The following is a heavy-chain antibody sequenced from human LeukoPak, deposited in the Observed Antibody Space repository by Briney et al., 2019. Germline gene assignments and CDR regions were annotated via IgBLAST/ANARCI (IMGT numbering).Heavy chain of an antibody. CDR3: ARAGTPGITIFGVVSI. V-gene: IGHV3-30*04. J-gene: IGHJ4*02. D-gene: IGHD3-3*01. Sequence: GGSLRLSCAASGFTFSSYAMHWVRQAPGKGLEWVAVISYDGSNKYYADSVKGRFTISRDNSKNTLYLQMNSLRAEDTAVYYCARAGTPGITIFGVVSIWGQGALVTVSS. CDR2: ISYDGSNK. CDR1: GFTFSSYA.